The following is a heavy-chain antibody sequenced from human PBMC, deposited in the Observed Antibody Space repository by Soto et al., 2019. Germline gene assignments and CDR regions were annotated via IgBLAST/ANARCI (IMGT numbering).Heavy chain of an antibody. CDR1: GGTFSTYA. V-gene: IGHV1-69*01. Sequence: QVQLVQSGAEVKKPGSSVKVSCKAPGGTFSTYAISWVRQAPGQGLEWMGGVIPIFGTPKYAQKFQGRVTITADESTSTGYMELRSLRSEDTAVYYCARSQGGSSSLDIYYYYYYGMDVWGQGTTATVSS. CDR2: VIPIFGTP. D-gene: IGHD2-15*01. CDR3: ARSQGGSSSLDIYYYYYYGMDV. J-gene: IGHJ6*02.